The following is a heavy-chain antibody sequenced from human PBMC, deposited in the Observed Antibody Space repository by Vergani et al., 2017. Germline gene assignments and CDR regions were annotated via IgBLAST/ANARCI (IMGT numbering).Heavy chain of an antibody. D-gene: IGHD3-22*01. CDR2: INPSGGSP. V-gene: IGHV1-46*03. CDR1: GYTFTSYY. Sequence: QVQLVQSGAEVKKPGASVKVSCKASGYTFTSYYNHWVRQAPGQGLEWMGIINPSGGSPSYAQKFQGRVTMTRETSTSTVYMELSSLRSEDTAVYYCAXAYHDSSGYYYGGAFDIWGQGTMVTVSS. J-gene: IGHJ3*02. CDR3: AXAYHDSSGYYYGGAFDI.